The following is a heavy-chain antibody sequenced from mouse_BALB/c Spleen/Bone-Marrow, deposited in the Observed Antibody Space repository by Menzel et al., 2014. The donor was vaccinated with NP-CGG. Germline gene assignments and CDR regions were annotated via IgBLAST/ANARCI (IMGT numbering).Heavy chain of an antibody. V-gene: IGHV1-7*01. CDR3: ARNYDYVGGYYAMDY. CDR2: INPSTGYT. Sequence: VHLVESGAELAKPGASVKMSCKASGYNFISYWMHWVKQRPGQGLEWIGYINPSTGYTEYNQKFKDKATLTADKSSSKAYMKLSSRTPEDSAVYYCARNYDYVGGYYAMDYWGQGTSVTVSS. J-gene: IGHJ4*01. CDR1: GYNFISYW. D-gene: IGHD2-4*01.